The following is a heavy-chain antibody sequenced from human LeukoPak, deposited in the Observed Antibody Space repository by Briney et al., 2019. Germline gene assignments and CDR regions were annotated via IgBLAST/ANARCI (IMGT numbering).Heavy chain of an antibody. J-gene: IGHJ4*02. D-gene: IGHD2-2*01. CDR3: ARDIDLAGYCSSTSCLVDY. V-gene: IGHV1-18*01. Sequence: ASVKVSYKASGYTFTSYGISWVRQAPGQGLEWMGWISAYNGNTNYAQKLQGRVTMTTDTSTSTAYMELRSLRSDDTAVYYCARDIDLAGYCSSTSCLVDYWGQGTLVTVSS. CDR1: GYTFTSYG. CDR2: ISAYNGNT.